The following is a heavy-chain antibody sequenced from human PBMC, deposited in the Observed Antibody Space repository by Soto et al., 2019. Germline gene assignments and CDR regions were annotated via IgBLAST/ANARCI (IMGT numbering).Heavy chain of an antibody. CDR3: ARGPFYGSGSYFGN. CDR1: GGSFSGYY. D-gene: IGHD3-10*01. Sequence: QVQLQQWGAGLLKPSETLSLTCAVYGGSFSGYYWSWIRQPPGKGLEWIGEINHSGSTNYNPSLKSRVTISVDTSKNQFSLKLTSVTAADTAVYYCARGPFYGSGSYFGNWGKGTLVTVSS. V-gene: IGHV4-34*01. CDR2: INHSGST. J-gene: IGHJ4*02.